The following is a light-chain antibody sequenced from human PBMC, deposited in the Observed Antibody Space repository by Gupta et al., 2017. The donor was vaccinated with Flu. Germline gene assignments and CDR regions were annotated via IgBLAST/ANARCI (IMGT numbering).Light chain of an antibody. J-gene: IGLJ3*02. CDR2: NDN. V-gene: IGLV1-44*01. CDR1: NSNIGRNT. Sequence: QPPLTQPSSSSGTPGQRVTISCSGSNSNIGRNTLSWYQQLPGAAPKLIIQNDNQRPSGVPVRFSGSKAGTSASLTISGLQSEDEGDFYCATWDDSLNGPVFGGGTRLTVL. CDR3: ATWDDSLNGPV.